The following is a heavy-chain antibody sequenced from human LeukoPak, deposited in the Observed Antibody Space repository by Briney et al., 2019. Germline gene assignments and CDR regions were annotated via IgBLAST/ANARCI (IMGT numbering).Heavy chain of an antibody. D-gene: IGHD2-15*01. CDR3: ARQRGYCSGGSCYGMFDY. CDR1: GGSISSSNYY. V-gene: IGHV4-39*01. J-gene: IGHJ4*02. Sequence: SETLSLTCTVSGGSISSSNYYWGWIRQPPGKGLEWIGSIYYSGSIYYNPSLKSRVTISVDTSKNQFSLKLTSVTAADTAVYYCARQRGYCSGGSCYGMFDYWGQGTQVTVSS. CDR2: IYYSGSI.